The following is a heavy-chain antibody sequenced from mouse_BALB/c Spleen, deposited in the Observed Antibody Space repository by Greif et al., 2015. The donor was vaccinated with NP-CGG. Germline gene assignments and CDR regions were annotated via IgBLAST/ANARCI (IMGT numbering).Heavy chain of an antibody. V-gene: IGHV5-6-4*01. D-gene: IGHD2-3*01. J-gene: IGHJ2*01. CDR1: GFTFSSYT. CDR2: ISSGGSYT. Sequence: DVMLVESGGGLVKPGGSLKLSCAASGFTFSSYTMSWVRQTPEKRLEWVATISSGGSYTYYPDSVKGRFTISRDNAKNTRYLQMSSLKSEDTAMYYCTRDGGYDGYYYFDYWGQGTTLTVSS. CDR3: TRDGGYDGYYYFDY.